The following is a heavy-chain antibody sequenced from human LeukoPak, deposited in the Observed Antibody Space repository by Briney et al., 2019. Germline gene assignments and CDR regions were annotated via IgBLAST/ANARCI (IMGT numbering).Heavy chain of an antibody. Sequence: SETLSLTCTVSGGSISSYYWSWIRQPPGKGLEWIGYIYYSGSTNYNPSLKSRVTISVDTSENQFSLKLSSVTAADTAVYYCARAISSGWPTLMYYFDYWGQGTLVTVSS. D-gene: IGHD6-19*01. J-gene: IGHJ4*02. CDR1: GGSISSYY. CDR3: ARAISSGWPTLMYYFDY. V-gene: IGHV4-59*01. CDR2: IYYSGST.